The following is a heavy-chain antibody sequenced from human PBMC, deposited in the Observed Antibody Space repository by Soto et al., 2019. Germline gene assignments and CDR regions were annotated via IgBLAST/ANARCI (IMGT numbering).Heavy chain of an antibody. CDR2: VYYSGST. CDR1: GGSINNYY. J-gene: IGHJ4*02. Sequence: SETLSLTCSVSGGSINNYYWGWIRQPPGKGLEWIAYVYYSGSTIYNPSLKSRVTISIDTSKSQFSLKVSSVTAADTAVYYCASSQGGTYYFANWGQGTLVTVSS. D-gene: IGHD1-26*01. CDR3: ASSQGGTYYFAN. V-gene: IGHV4-59*01.